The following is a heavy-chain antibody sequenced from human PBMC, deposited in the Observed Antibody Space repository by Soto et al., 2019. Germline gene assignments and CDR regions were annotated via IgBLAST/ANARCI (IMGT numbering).Heavy chain of an antibody. CDR1: GLTVSGKKY. J-gene: IGHJ3*01. CDR3: ATWHLQEHAYDV. V-gene: IGHV3-53*01. Sequence: GGSLRLSCAVSGLTVSGKKYVAWVRQAPGKGLEWVSGFYDLDGTYYADSLKGRFTTSGDSSRTIVYLQMNDLRPEDTAVYYCATWHLQEHAYDVWGQGTPVTVSS. CDR2: FYDLDGT. D-gene: IGHD4-4*01.